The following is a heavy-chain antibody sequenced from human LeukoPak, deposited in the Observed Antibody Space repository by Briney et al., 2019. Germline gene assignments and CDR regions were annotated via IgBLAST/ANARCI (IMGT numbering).Heavy chain of an antibody. CDR3: AGDRSSDWYSPLDY. V-gene: IGHV3-23*01. CDR1: GFTFTKCA. CDR2: ITATGDTA. Sequence: GGSLRLSCVASGFTFTKCAVSWIRQAPGKGVEWVAIITATGDTAYYADSVKGRFTISRDNSRNTVYMQMDSLRAEDTAIYYCAGDRSSDWYSPLDYWGQGSQVTVSP. J-gene: IGHJ4*02. D-gene: IGHD6-19*01.